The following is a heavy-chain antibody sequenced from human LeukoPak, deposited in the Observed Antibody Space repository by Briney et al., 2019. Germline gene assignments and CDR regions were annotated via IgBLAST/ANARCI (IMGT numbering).Heavy chain of an antibody. CDR1: GFTFSSYG. D-gene: IGHD6-19*01. V-gene: IGHV3-33*06. Sequence: PGRSLRLSCAASGFTFSSYGMHWVRQAPGKGLEWVAVIWYDGSNKYYADSVKGRFTISRDNSKNTLYLQMNSLRAEDTAVYYCAKDSTAIAVAGTGFFDYWGQGTLVTVSS. J-gene: IGHJ4*02. CDR3: AKDSTAIAVAGTGFFDY. CDR2: IWYDGSNK.